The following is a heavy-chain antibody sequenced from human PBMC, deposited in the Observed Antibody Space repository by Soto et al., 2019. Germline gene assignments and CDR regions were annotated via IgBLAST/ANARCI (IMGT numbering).Heavy chain of an antibody. CDR3: VRGGIAGHWFDP. V-gene: IGHV4-31*03. CDR1: RAFINSGGFY. D-gene: IGHD2-15*01. J-gene: IGHJ5*02. CDR2: IFHSGST. Sequence: PSETLSLTCSVSRAFINSGGFYYSWIRQPPGKGLEWLGYIFHSGSTLYTPSLRGRLTLSADTSRNQLSLHLTSVTAADTAVYYCVRGGIAGHWFDPWDQGILVTVSS.